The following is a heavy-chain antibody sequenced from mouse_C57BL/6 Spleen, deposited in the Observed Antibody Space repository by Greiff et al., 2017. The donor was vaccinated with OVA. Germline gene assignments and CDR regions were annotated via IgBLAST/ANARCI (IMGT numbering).Heavy chain of an antibody. CDR2: IYPGSGST. J-gene: IGHJ1*03. CDR1: GYTFTSYW. D-gene: IGHD1-1*01. CDR3: ARVYYYGSSYGWYFDV. Sequence: QVQLQQPGAELVKPGASVKMSCKASGYTFTSYWITWVKQRPGQGLEWIGDIYPGSGSTNYNEKFKSKATLTVDTSSSTAYMQLSSLTSEDSAVYYCARVYYYGSSYGWYFDVWGTRTTVTVSS. V-gene: IGHV1-55*01.